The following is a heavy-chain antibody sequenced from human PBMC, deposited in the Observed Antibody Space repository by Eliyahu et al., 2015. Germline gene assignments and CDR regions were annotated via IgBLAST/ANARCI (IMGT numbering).Heavy chain of an antibody. V-gene: IGHV4-61*02. Sequence: QVQLQESGPGLVKPSQTLSLTCTVSGGSISXGSXYWSWIRQPAGKGLEWIGRIYTSGSTNYNPSLKSRVTISVDTSKNQFSLKLSSVTAADTAVYYCARDHDDYYDSSGSYAFDIWGQGTMVTVSS. D-gene: IGHD3-22*01. CDR3: ARDHDDYYDSSGSYAFDI. CDR2: IYTSGST. CDR1: GGSISXGSXY. J-gene: IGHJ3*02.